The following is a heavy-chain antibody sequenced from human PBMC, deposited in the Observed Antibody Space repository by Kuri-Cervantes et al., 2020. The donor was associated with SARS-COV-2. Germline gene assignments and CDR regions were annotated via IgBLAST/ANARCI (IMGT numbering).Heavy chain of an antibody. CDR1: GYTFTSYG. CDR2: TIPILGTA. Sequence: SVKVSCKASGYTFTSYGINWVRQAPGQGLERTGGTIPILGTANYAQRFQGRVTITADKSTSTAYMELSSLRSEDTAVYYCARGADERHHLYYFDYWGQGTLVTVSS. CDR3: ARGADERHHLYYFDY. V-gene: IGHV1-69*10. J-gene: IGHJ4*02. D-gene: IGHD1-14*01.